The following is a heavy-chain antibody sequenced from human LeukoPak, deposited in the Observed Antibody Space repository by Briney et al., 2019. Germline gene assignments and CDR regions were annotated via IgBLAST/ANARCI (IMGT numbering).Heavy chain of an antibody. CDR2: IRGSGSNT. CDR3: AKDWTRTGTNFFDY. Sequence: GGSLRLSCAASGFTFSNYDLSWVRQAPGKGLEWVSGIRGSGSNTYYADSVKGRFTISRDNSKNTLYLQMNSLRAEDTAVYYCAKDWTRTGTNFFDYWGQGTLVTVSS. V-gene: IGHV3-23*01. J-gene: IGHJ4*02. CDR1: GFTFSNYD. D-gene: IGHD1-1*01.